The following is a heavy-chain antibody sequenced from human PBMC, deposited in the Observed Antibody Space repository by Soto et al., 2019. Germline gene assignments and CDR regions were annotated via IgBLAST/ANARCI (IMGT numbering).Heavy chain of an antibody. V-gene: IGHV3-23*01. CDR3: AEDVPARNDAFDI. CDR2: ISGSGGST. D-gene: IGHD2-2*01. Sequence: GGSLRLSCAASGFTFSSYAMSWVRQAPGKGLEWVSAISGSGGSTYYADSVKGRFTISRDNSKNTLYLQMNSLRAEDTAVYYRAEDVPARNDAFDIWGQGTMVTVSS. CDR1: GFTFSSYA. J-gene: IGHJ3*02.